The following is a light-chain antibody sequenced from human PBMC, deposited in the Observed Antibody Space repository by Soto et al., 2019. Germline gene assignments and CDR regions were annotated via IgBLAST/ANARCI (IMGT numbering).Light chain of an antibody. CDR3: QQRNSYPRT. V-gene: IGKV1-8*01. Sequence: AIRMTQSPSSFSASTGDRVTITCRASQGISSYLAWYQQKPGKAPKLLIYAASTLQSGVPSRFSGSGSGTDFTLTISCLQSEDSATYYCQQRNSYPRTFGQGTKVEIK. CDR2: AAS. CDR1: QGISSY. J-gene: IGKJ2*01.